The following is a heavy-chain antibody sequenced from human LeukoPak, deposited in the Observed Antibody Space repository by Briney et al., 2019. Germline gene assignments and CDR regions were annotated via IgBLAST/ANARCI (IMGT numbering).Heavy chain of an antibody. CDR1: GYTFTNYD. CDR2: MNPNSGNT. Sequence: ASVKVSCKTSGYTFTNYDINWVRQATGQGLEWMGWMNPNSGNTGYAQKFQGRVTMTRNIFTSTAYMELSSLRSEDTAVYYCARAKLDYWGQGTLATVSS. CDR3: ARAKLDY. J-gene: IGHJ4*02. V-gene: IGHV1-8*01.